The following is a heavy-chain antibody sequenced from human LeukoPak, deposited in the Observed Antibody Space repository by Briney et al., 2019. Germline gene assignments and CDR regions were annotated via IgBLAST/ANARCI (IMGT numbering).Heavy chain of an antibody. CDR3: ARVLVRRSSSSGGYFDY. CDR2: IYTSGST. J-gene: IGHJ4*02. Sequence: SQTLSLTCTVSGGSISSGSYYWSWIRQPAGKGLEWIGRIYTSGSTNYNPSLKSRVTISVDTSKNQFSLKLSSVTAADTAVYYCARVLVRRSSSSGGYFDYWGQGTLVTVSS. CDR1: GGSISSGSYY. D-gene: IGHD6-6*01. V-gene: IGHV4-61*02.